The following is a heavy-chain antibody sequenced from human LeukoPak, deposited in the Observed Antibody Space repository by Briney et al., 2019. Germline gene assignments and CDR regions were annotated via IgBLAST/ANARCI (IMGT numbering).Heavy chain of an antibody. CDR1: GGSISSYY. J-gene: IGHJ4*02. CDR3: ARDQATRAFDH. Sequence: SETLSLTCNVSGGSISSYYWSWIRQPAGKGLEWIGRIYTSGGTNYNPSLKSRVTMSVDTSKNQFSLNLTSVTAADTAVYYCARDQATRAFDHWGQGTLVTVSS. V-gene: IGHV4-4*07. CDR2: IYTSGGT.